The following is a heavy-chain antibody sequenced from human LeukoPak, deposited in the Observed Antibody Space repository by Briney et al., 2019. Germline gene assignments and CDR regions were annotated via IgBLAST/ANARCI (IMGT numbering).Heavy chain of an antibody. D-gene: IGHD3-10*01. Sequence: GGSLSLSCAASGFTFSSYWMSWVGQAPGKGLEWVANIKQDGSEKYYVDSVKGRFTISRDNAKNSLYLQMNSLRAEDTAVYYCARTSTLYYGSGSSIDYWGQGTLVTVSS. CDR2: IKQDGSEK. J-gene: IGHJ4*02. V-gene: IGHV3-7*01. CDR1: GFTFSSYW. CDR3: ARTSTLYYGSGSSIDY.